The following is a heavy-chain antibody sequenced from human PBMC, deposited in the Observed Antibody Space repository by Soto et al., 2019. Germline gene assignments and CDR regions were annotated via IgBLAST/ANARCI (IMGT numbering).Heavy chain of an antibody. CDR3: ARGTTVTTGGGMDV. CDR2: IIPILGIA. Sequence: QVQLVQSGAEVKKPGSSVKVSCKASGGTFSSYTISWVRQAPGQGLEWMGRIIPILGIANYAQKFQGRVTITADKSMSTAYMELSSLRSEDTAVYYCARGTTVTTGGGMDVWGQGTTVTVSS. V-gene: IGHV1-69*02. D-gene: IGHD4-17*01. CDR1: GGTFSSYT. J-gene: IGHJ6*02.